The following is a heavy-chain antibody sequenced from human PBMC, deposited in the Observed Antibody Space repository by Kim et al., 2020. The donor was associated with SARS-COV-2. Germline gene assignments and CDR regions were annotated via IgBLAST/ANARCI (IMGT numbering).Heavy chain of an antibody. CDR3: ARDLWVDSSDHGGYYYGMDV. CDR1: GGSISSGGYY. CDR2: IYYSGST. D-gene: IGHD3-22*01. J-gene: IGHJ6*02. Sequence: SETLSLTCTVSGGSISSGGYYWSWIRQHPGKGLEWIGYIYYSGSTYYNPSLKSRVTISVDTSKNQFSLKLSSVTAADTAVYYCARDLWVDSSDHGGYYYGMDVWGQGTTVTVSS. V-gene: IGHV4-31*03.